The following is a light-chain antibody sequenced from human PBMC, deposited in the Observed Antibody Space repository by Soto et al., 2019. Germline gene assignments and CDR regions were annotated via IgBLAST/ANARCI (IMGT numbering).Light chain of an antibody. J-gene: IGLJ2*01. V-gene: IGLV2-14*01. Sequence: QSALTQPASVSGSPGQSITISCTGTSSDVGGYNYVSWYQQHPGKAHKLMIYDVSNRTSGVYNRFSGSKSGNTASLTISGLQAEDEADYYCSSYTSSSPVVFGGGTKLTVL. CDR1: SSDVGGYNY. CDR2: DVS. CDR3: SSYTSSSPVV.